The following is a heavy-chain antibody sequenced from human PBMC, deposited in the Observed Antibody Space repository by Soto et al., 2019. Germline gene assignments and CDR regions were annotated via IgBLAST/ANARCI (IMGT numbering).Heavy chain of an antibody. V-gene: IGHV1-24*01. CDR3: ATDGVTMVRGAIAPFDY. CDR1: VYTLTELS. Sequence: ASVKVSCKVSVYTLTELSMHCVRQAPGKGLEWMGGFDPEDGETIYAQKFQGRVTMTEDTSTDTAYMELSSLRSEDTAVYYCATDGVTMVRGAIAPFDYWGQGTLVTVSS. D-gene: IGHD3-10*01. J-gene: IGHJ4*02. CDR2: FDPEDGET.